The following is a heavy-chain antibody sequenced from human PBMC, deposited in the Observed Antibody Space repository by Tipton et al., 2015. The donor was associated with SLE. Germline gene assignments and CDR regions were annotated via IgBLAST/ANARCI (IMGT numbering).Heavy chain of an antibody. Sequence: TLSLTCAVYGGSFSGYYWSWIRQPPGKGLEWIGEINHSGSTNYNPSLKSQVTISVDTSKNQFSLKLSSVTAADTAVYYCARGPNLNHAFDIWGQGTMVTVSS. V-gene: IGHV4-34*01. CDR2: INHSGST. J-gene: IGHJ3*02. D-gene: IGHD1-20*01. CDR1: GGSFSGYY. CDR3: ARGPNLNHAFDI.